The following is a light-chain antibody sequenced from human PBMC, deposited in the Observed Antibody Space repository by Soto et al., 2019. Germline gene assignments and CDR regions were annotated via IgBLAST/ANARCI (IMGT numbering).Light chain of an antibody. CDR3: QQYAMPPFA. CDR1: QSVSSN. V-gene: IGKV3-15*01. CDR2: GAS. J-gene: IGKJ2*01. Sequence: VMSLSAATLSVYPWERAPLYCRASQSVSSNLAWYQQKPGQAPRLLISGASTRATGIPARFSGSGSGTEFTLTISSLQSEDFAVYYCQQYAMPPFALGQGT.